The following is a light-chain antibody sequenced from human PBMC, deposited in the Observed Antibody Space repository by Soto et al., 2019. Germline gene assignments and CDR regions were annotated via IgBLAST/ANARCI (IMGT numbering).Light chain of an antibody. J-gene: IGKJ5*01. Sequence: EIVMSQYSAPPSVSPGERATLSCRASQSVSSNLAWYQQKPGQAPRLLIYGASTRATGIPARFSGSGSGTEFTLTISSLQSEDFAVYYCQQYNNWPPITFGQRTRLEI. V-gene: IGKV3-15*01. CDR3: QQYNNWPPIT. CDR2: GAS. CDR1: QSVSSN.